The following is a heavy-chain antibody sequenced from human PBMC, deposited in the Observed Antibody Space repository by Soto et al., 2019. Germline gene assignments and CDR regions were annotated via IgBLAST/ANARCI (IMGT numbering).Heavy chain of an antibody. V-gene: IGHV1-69*01. CDR2: IIPIFGTA. CDR1: GGTFSSYA. CDR3: ARARPYSSSSPVYYGMDV. J-gene: IGHJ6*02. Sequence: QVQLVQSGAEVKKPGSSVKVSCKASGGTFSSYAISWVRQAPGQGLEWMGGIIPIFGTANYAQKFQGRVTIHADESTSPAYMELSSLRSEDTAVYYCARARPYSSSSPVYYGMDVWGQGTTVTVSS. D-gene: IGHD6-6*01.